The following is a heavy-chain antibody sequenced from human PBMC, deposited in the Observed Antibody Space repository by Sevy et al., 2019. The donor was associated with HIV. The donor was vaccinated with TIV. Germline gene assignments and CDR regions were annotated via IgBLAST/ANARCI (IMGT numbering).Heavy chain of an antibody. D-gene: IGHD3-22*01. J-gene: IGHJ6*02. CDR2: SSAYNGTT. Sequence: ASVKVSCKASGYTFTRYGITWVRQAPGQELQWMGWSSAYNGTTNYAQKLQGRVTMTTDTSTSTAYMELRRLRSDDTAVYYCARDRNNYDSSGYPKGFDVWGQGTTVTVSS. CDR1: GYTFTRYG. CDR3: ARDRNNYDSSGYPKGFDV. V-gene: IGHV1-18*01.